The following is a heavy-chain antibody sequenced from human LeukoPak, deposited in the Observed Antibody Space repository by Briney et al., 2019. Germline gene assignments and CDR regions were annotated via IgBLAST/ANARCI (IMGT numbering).Heavy chain of an antibody. D-gene: IGHD1-26*01. J-gene: IGHJ4*02. CDR3: ARGRLVGAPRSLDY. Sequence: PWETLSLTCAVHGGSFSGYYWSWIRQPPGKGLEWIGEINHSGSTNYNPSLKSRVTISVATSKNQFPLKLSSVTAADTAVYYCARGRLVGAPRSLDYWGQGTLVTVSS. V-gene: IGHV4-34*01. CDR1: GGSFSGYY. CDR2: INHSGST.